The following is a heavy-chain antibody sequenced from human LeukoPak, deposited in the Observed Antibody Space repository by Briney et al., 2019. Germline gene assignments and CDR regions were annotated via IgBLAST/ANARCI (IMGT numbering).Heavy chain of an antibody. Sequence: SQTLSLPCTVSGGSFSSGSYFWSWIRQPAGKGLEWHGRIFTNGNTHYNPSLNSRATISANTSKNQLSLKLSSVTAADTAVYYCARGGGWDAFDIWGQGTMVTVSS. D-gene: IGHD3-16*01. CDR3: ARGGGWDAFDI. CDR2: IFTNGNT. J-gene: IGHJ3*02. V-gene: IGHV4-61*02. CDR1: GGSFSSGSYF.